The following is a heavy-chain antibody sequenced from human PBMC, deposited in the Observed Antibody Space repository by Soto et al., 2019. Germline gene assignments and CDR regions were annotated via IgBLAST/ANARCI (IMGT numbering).Heavy chain of an antibody. V-gene: IGHV3-30*18. D-gene: IGHD3-16*01. CDR1: GFTFSSHG. Sequence: PGGSLRLSCAASGFTFSSHGMHWVRQAPGKGLEWMAVISFDGSRKYYVDSVKGRFTISRDNSKSTLYLQVNSLRAEDTAVYYCVKDRVESGLGEVDFWGQGTLVTVSS. CDR3: VKDRVESGLGEVDF. CDR2: ISFDGSRK. J-gene: IGHJ4*02.